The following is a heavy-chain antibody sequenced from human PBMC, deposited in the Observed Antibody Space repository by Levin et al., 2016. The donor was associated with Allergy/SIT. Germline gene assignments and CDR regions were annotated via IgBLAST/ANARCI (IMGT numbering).Heavy chain of an antibody. CDR2: INHSGST. D-gene: IGHD4-17*01. J-gene: IGHJ6*02. V-gene: IGHV4-34*01. CDR1: GGSFSGYY. CDR3: ARGGARGDYGDYYYGMDV. Sequence: SETLSLTCAVYGGSFSGYYWSWIRQPPGKGLEWIGEINHSGSTNYNPSLKSRVTISVDTSKNQFSLKLSSVTAADTAVYYCARGGARGDYGDYYYGMDVWGQGTTVTVSS.